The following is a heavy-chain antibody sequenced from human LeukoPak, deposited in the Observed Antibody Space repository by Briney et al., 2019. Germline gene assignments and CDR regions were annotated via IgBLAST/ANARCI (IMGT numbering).Heavy chain of an antibody. CDR2: IRYDGSYK. CDR3: AKDLRVNVVVPSTPFDY. D-gene: IGHD2-2*01. V-gene: IGHV3-30*02. J-gene: IGHJ4*02. CDR1: GFTFSTYD. Sequence: PGGSLRLSCAASGFTFSTYDMHWVRQAPGKGLEWVAFIRYDGSYKYYADSVKGRFTISRDNSKSTLYLQMDSLRPDDTAVYYCAKDLRVNVVVPSTPFDYWGQGTLVTVSS.